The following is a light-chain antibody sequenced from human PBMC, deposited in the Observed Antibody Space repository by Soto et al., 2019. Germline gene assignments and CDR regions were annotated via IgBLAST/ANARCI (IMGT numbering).Light chain of an antibody. CDR1: QSISRS. CDR3: HQYNSWPPGT. V-gene: IGKV3-15*01. CDR2: DAS. Sequence: EIVLTQSPAILSVSPGERAILSCRASQSISRSLAWYQQKPGQAPRLLISDASTRATGIPARFSGSGSGTEFTLTISSLQSEDFALYYCHQYNSWPPGTFGQGTKVDIK. J-gene: IGKJ2*01.